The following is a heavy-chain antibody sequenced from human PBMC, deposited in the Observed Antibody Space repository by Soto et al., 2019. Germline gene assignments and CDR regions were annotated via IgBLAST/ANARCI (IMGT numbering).Heavy chain of an antibody. J-gene: IGHJ4*02. CDR2: ISYDGSNK. D-gene: IGHD3-10*01. CDR1: GFTFSSYA. V-gene: IGHV3-30-3*01. Sequence: QVQLVESGGGVVQPGRSLRLSCAASGFTFSSYAMHWVRQAPGKGLEWVAVISYDGSNKYYADSVKGRFTISRDNSKNTLYLQINSLRAEDTAVYYCARDRGGSAFCYFDYWGQGTLVTVSS. CDR3: ARDRGGSAFCYFDY.